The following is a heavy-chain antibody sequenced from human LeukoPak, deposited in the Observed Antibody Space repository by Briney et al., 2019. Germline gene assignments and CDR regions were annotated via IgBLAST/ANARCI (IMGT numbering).Heavy chain of an antibody. Sequence: ASVKVSCKASGYTFTGYYMHWVRQAPGQGLEWMGWIDPNSGGTNYAQKFQGRVTMTRDTSISTAYMELSRLRSDDTAVYYCAIYCSSTSCYPGGYWGQGTLVTVSS. CDR3: AIYCSSTSCYPGGY. J-gene: IGHJ4*02. CDR2: IDPNSGGT. V-gene: IGHV1-2*02. CDR1: GYTFTGYY. D-gene: IGHD2-2*01.